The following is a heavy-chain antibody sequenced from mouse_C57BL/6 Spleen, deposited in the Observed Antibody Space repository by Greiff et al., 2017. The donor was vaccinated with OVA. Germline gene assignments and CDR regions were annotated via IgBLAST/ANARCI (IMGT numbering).Heavy chain of an antibody. D-gene: IGHD1-1*01. CDR3: ARVYYGSSPTDYWYFDV. Sequence: EVKVVESGAELVKPGASVKLSCTASGFNIKDYYMHWVKQRTEQGLEWIGRIDPEDGETKYAPKFQGKATITADTSSNTAYLQLSSLTSEDTAVYYCARVYYGSSPTDYWYFDVWGTGTTVTVSS. V-gene: IGHV14-2*01. CDR2: IDPEDGET. J-gene: IGHJ1*03. CDR1: GFNIKDYY.